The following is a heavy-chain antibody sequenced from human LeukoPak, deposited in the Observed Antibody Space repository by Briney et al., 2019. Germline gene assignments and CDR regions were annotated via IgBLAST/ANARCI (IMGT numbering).Heavy chain of an antibody. D-gene: IGHD6-19*01. J-gene: IGHJ4*02. Sequence: PSETLSLTCTVSGGSISSYYWSWIRQPPGKGLEWIGSIYYSGSTYYNPSLKSRVTISVDTSKNQFSLKLSSVTAADTAVYYCARLFSSGWTGRLDYWGQGTLVTVSS. CDR3: ARLFSSGWTGRLDY. CDR2: IYYSGST. CDR1: GGSISSYY. V-gene: IGHV4-59*05.